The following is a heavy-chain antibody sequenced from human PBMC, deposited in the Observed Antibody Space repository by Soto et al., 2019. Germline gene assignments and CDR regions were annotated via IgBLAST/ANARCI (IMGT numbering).Heavy chain of an antibody. CDR2: ISGSGGST. Sequence: GGSLRLSCAASGFTFSSYAMSWVRQAPGKGLEWVSAISGSGGSTYYADSVKGRFTISRDNSKNTLYLQMNSLRAEDTAVYYCAKDGYISSSGGGAFDIWGQGTMVTVSS. D-gene: IGHD6-6*01. J-gene: IGHJ3*02. V-gene: IGHV3-23*01. CDR1: GFTFSSYA. CDR3: AKDGYISSSGGGAFDI.